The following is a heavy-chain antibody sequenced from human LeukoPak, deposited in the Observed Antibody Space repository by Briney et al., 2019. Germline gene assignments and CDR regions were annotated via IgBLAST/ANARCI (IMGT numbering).Heavy chain of an antibody. V-gene: IGHV3-23*01. CDR3: AKDTYSYRAFDI. D-gene: IGHD5-18*01. J-gene: IGHJ3*02. Sequence: GGSLRLSCAASGFTFSIYAMTWVREAPGKGLEWVSGITSGGGNTYYADSVKGRFTISRDNSKNTLFLHMNSLRAEDTAIYYCAKDTYSYRAFDIWGHGTMVTVSS. CDR2: ITSGGGNT. CDR1: GFTFSIYA.